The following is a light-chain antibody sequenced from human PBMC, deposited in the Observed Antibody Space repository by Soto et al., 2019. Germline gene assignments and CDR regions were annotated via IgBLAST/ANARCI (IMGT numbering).Light chain of an antibody. J-gene: IGKJ5*01. CDR1: QSFTSN. CDR2: GAS. CDR3: QQYNNWPPIT. Sequence: EIVLTQSPGTLSLSPGERSTLSCRASQSFTSNYLAWYQQKPGQAPRLLIYGASTRATGIPARFSGSGSGTEFTLSISSLQSEDSAVYYCQQYNNWPPITFGQGTRLEIK. V-gene: IGKV3D-15*01.